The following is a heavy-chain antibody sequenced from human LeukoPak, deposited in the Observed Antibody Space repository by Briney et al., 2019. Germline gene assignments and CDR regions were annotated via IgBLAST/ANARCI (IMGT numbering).Heavy chain of an antibody. CDR2: ISGSGGST. CDR1: GFTFSSYG. Sequence: GGSLRLSCAASGFTFSSYGMHWVRQAPGKGLEWVSAISGSGGSTYYADSVKGRFTISRDNSKNTLYLQMNSLRAEDTAVYYCAKEYRDSSGYSDAFDIWGQGTMVTVSS. V-gene: IGHV3-23*01. D-gene: IGHD3-22*01. J-gene: IGHJ3*02. CDR3: AKEYRDSSGYSDAFDI.